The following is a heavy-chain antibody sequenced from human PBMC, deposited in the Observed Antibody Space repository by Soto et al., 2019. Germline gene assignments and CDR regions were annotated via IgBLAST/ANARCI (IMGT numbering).Heavy chain of an antibody. D-gene: IGHD6-19*01. Sequence: ASVKVSCKASGYTFTSYAMHWVRQAPGQRLEWIGWINAGNGNTKYSQKFQGRVTITRDTSASTAYMELSSLRSEDTAVYYCARGPGYSSGWPFFDYWGQGTLVTVSS. V-gene: IGHV1-3*01. J-gene: IGHJ4*02. CDR2: INAGNGNT. CDR1: GYTFTSYA. CDR3: ARGPGYSSGWPFFDY.